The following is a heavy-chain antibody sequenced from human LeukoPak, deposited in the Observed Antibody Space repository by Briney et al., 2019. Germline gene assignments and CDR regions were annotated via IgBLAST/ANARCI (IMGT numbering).Heavy chain of an antibody. V-gene: IGHV3-30*18. Sequence: GESLRLSCAGSGFTFSSYGMHWVRQAPGKGPEWVAVISNDGSKIYYADSVKGRFTISRDNPRNTVYLQMDSLRPDDTAVYYCAQDRGGEQQLIQGFAYWGQGTLVTVSS. D-gene: IGHD4-11*01. CDR3: AQDRGGEQQLIQGFAY. J-gene: IGHJ4*02. CDR2: ISNDGSKI. CDR1: GFTFSSYG.